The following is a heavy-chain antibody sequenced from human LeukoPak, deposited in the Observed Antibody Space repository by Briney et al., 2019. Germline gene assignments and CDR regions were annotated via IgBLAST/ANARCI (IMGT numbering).Heavy chain of an antibody. CDR1: GGSISSGGYY. D-gene: IGHD2-2*01. CDR3: ARSLIVVVPAAHPSWYFDL. V-gene: IGHV4-31*03. J-gene: IGHJ2*01. Sequence: SETLSLTCTVSGGSISSGGYYWSWIRQHPGKGLEWIGYIYYSGSTYYNPSLKSRVTIPVDTSKNQFSLKLSSVTAADTAVYYCARSLIVVVPAAHPSWYFDLWGRGTLVTVSS. CDR2: IYYSGST.